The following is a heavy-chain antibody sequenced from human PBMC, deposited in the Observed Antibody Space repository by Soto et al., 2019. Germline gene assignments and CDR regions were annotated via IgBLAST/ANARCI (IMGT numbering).Heavy chain of an antibody. Sequence: PSETLSLTCTVSGAALSSGGYFYTWVRQPPGKGLEWLGYIYYSGGTNYNPSLKSRVTISLDRSKSQFSLRLISVTAAAPAVYCCTREQSDDNYFVPWGQGTLVTVSS. CDR1: GAALSSGGYF. CDR2: IYYSGGT. D-gene: IGHD6-19*01. J-gene: IGHJ5*02. V-gene: IGHV4-61*08. CDR3: TREQSDDNYFVP.